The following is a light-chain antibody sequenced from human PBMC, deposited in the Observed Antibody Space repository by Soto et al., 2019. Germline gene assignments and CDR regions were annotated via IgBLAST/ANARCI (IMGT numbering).Light chain of an antibody. V-gene: IGKV1-9*01. CDR2: AAS. J-gene: IGKJ4*01. CDR3: QQLYSSPLS. CDR1: QGISTY. Sequence: DIQLTQSPSFLSASVGDRVTITCRASQGISTYLAWYQQSPGKAPTLLIYAASTLQSGVPSRFSGGGSGTEFTLTISSLQPEDFATYFCQQLYSSPLSFGGGTKVDIK.